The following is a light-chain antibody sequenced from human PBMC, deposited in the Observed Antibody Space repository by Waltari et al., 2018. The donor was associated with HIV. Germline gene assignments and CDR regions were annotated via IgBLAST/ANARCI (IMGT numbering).Light chain of an antibody. CDR2: DYT. CDR1: NIGSKN. V-gene: IGLV3-21*02. CDR3: QVWDTSSDHVI. J-gene: IGLJ2*01. Sequence: SFVLTQPPSVSVAPGQPARITCRGNNIGSKNVHWYQQKPGQAPVVVVHDYTDRPSGIRERFSGSNSGNTATLTISRVEAGDEADYHCQVWDTSSDHVIFGGGTKLTVL.